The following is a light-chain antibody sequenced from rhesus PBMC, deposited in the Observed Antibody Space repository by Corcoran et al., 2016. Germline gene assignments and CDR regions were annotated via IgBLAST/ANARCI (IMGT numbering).Light chain of an antibody. CDR1: QSLLDSADGNPS. CDR3: MQALEFPLT. J-gene: IGKJ4*01. CDR2: EVS. Sequence: DIVMTQTPLSLPVTPGEPASISCRSSQSLLDSADGNPSLDWYLQKPGQCPKLLIYEVSTRASGVPDSVSGRGSETDFTLKISRVEAEDVGVYYCMQALEFPLTFGGGTKVEIK. V-gene: IGKV2-104*02.